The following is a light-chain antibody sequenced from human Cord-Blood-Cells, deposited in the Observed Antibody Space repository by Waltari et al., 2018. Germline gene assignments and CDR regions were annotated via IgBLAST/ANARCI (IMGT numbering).Light chain of an antibody. CDR2: DVS. Sequence: QSALTQPASVSGSPGQSITISCPGTSSDVGGYNYFSWYQQHPGKAPKPMIYDVSNRPSGVSNRFSGSKSGNTASLTISGLQAEDEADYYCSSYTSSSTWVFGGGTKLTVL. J-gene: IGLJ3*02. V-gene: IGLV2-14*01. CDR3: SSYTSSSTWV. CDR1: SSDVGGYNY.